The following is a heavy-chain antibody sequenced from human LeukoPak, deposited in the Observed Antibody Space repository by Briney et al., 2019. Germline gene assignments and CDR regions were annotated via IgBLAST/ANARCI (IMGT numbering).Heavy chain of an antibody. Sequence: GGSLRLSCAASGFTFNNYAMSWVRQGPGKGLEWVSVISSSGGNTHYADSVKGRFTISRDISKNTLYLQMNSLRAEDTAVHYCAKDPTYYYDSSGYPPDYWGQGTLVTVSS. J-gene: IGHJ4*02. V-gene: IGHV3-23*01. CDR2: ISSSGGNT. CDR3: AKDPTYYYDSSGYPPDY. D-gene: IGHD3-22*01. CDR1: GFTFNNYA.